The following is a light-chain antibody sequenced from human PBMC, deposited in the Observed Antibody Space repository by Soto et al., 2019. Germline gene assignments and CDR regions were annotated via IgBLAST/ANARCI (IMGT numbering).Light chain of an antibody. J-gene: IGKJ5*01. CDR2: GAS. V-gene: IGKV3-20*01. CDR1: QSVSSH. Sequence: EVVLTQSPATLSLSPGDRATLSCRASQSVSSHFAWYQQKSGQAPRLLIYGASSRATGIPDRFSGSGSGTDFTLTITRLEPEDFAVYYCQHFSSPITFGQGTRLEIK. CDR3: QHFSSPIT.